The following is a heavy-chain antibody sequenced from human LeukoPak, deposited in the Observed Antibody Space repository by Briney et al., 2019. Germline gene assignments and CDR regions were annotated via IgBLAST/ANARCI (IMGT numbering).Heavy chain of an antibody. CDR1: GGSISSGGYY. D-gene: IGHD2-21*02. Sequence: TLSFTCTVSGGSISSGGYYWSWIRQHPGKGLEWIGCIYYSGSTYYNPSLKSRVTISVDTSKNQFSLKLSSVTAADTAVYYCAREVVVVTSPMSTNWYFDLWGRGTLVTVS. V-gene: IGHV4-31*03. CDR3: AREVVVVTSPMSTNWYFDL. J-gene: IGHJ2*01. CDR2: IYYSGST.